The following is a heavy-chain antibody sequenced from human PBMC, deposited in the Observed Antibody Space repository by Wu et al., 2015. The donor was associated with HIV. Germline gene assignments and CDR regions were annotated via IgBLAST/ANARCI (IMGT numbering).Heavy chain of an antibody. CDR2: INSASGDT. D-gene: IGHD3-9*01. CDR3: ARVFCAVPLCGHRSGPS. Sequence: QVQLVQSGAEMKNPGASVKVSCKASGYIFSTFYMHWVRQVPGQPFEWMGWINSASGDTRYAPKFDGRVTLTRDTSSTTAYMELRSLTSDDTAVYYCARVFCAVPLCGHRSGPSWGPGTLISVSS. CDR1: GYIFSTFY. V-gene: IGHV1-2*02. J-gene: IGHJ4*02.